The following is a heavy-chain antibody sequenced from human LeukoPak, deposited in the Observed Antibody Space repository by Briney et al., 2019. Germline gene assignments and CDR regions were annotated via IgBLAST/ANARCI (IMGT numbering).Heavy chain of an antibody. Sequence: GGSLRLSCAASGFTFSSYSMDWVRQAPGKGLEWVSSISSSSSYIYYADSVKGRFTVSRDNAKNSLYLQMNSLRAEDTAVYYCARATIYSSGWFDWGQGTLVTVSS. J-gene: IGHJ4*02. V-gene: IGHV3-21*01. CDR3: ARATIYSSGWFD. D-gene: IGHD6-19*01. CDR2: ISSSSSYI. CDR1: GFTFSSYS.